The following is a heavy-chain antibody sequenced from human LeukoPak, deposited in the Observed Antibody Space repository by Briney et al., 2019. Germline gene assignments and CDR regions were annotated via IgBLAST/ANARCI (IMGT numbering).Heavy chain of an antibody. J-gene: IGHJ5*02. CDR1: GFTFSSYA. CDR3: ASEPELGIVVVPPRA. CDR2: MSYDGSNK. D-gene: IGHD3-22*01. Sequence: GGSLRLPCAASGFTFSSYAMHWVRQAPGKGLEWVAVMSYDGSNKYYADSVKGRFTISRDNSKNTLYLQMNSLRAEDTAVYYCASEPELGIVVVPPRAWGQGTLVTVSS. V-gene: IGHV3-30-3*01.